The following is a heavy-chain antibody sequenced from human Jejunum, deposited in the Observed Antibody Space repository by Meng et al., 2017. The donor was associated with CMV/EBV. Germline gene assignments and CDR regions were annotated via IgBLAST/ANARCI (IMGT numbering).Heavy chain of an antibody. V-gene: IGHV1-18*01. D-gene: IGHD1-26*01. CDR1: GYTFTNYG. CDR3: ARVEVGITSGDY. Sequence: AHVVQFGGEVKGPGASLKVSCKSSGYTFTNYGITWGRKAPGQGLEWMGWISAYNGNTNYAQTLQGRVTMTTDTSTSTAYMELRSLRSDDTAVYYCARVEVGITSGDYWGQGTLVTVSS. J-gene: IGHJ4*02. CDR2: ISAYNGNT.